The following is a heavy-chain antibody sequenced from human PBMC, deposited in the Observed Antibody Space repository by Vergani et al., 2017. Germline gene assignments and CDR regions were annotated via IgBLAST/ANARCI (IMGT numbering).Heavy chain of an antibody. D-gene: IGHD3-22*01. CDR3: ARQGYYYDSSGYLVPDWFDP. J-gene: IGHJ5*02. CDR2: VYYSGST. CDR1: GGSVSSGSYY. Sequence: QVQLQESGPGLVKPSETLSLTCTVSGGSVSSGSYYWGWIRQPPGKGLEWIGSVYYSGSTYYNPALKSRVTISVDTSKNQFSLKLSSVTAADTAVYYCARQGYYYDSSGYLVPDWFDPWGQGTLVTVSS. V-gene: IGHV4-39*01.